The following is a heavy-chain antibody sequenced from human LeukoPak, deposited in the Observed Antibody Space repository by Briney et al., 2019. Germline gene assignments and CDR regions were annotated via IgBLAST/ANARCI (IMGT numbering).Heavy chain of an antibody. CDR1: GFTFSSYA. J-gene: IGHJ6*03. Sequence: GGSLRLSWVPAGFTFSSYAMHWVRQPPGRGLGWVAVISYDGSKKYYADSVEGRLTIYRDNSKNTLYLQMNGLRAEGTAVYYCARDSRPVYRIAAATYYYYMDVWGKGTTVTVSS. CDR2: ISYDGSKK. CDR3: ARDSRPVYRIAAATYYYYMDV. D-gene: IGHD6-13*01. V-gene: IGHV3-30*04.